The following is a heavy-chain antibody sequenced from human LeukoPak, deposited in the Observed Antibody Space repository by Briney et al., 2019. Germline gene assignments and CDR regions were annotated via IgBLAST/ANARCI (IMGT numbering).Heavy chain of an antibody. D-gene: IGHD4-17*01. CDR2: ISSSSYI. CDR3: AGTPTVTTIVGSGYYYYYMDV. J-gene: IGHJ6*03. CDR1: EFTFSSYS. V-gene: IGHV3-21*01. Sequence: GGSLRLSCAASEFTFSSYSMNWVRQAPGKGLEWVSSISSSSYIYYADSVKGRFTISRDNAKNSLYLQMNSLRAEDTAVYYCAGTPTVTTIVGSGYYYYYMDVWGKGTTVTISS.